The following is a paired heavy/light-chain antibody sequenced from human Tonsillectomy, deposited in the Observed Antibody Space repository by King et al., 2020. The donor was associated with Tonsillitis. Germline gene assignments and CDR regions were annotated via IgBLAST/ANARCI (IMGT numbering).Heavy chain of an antibody. CDR1: GFAFSNYG. V-gene: IGHV3-30*18. D-gene: IGHD3-3*01. J-gene: IGHJ4*02. CDR3: AKDGANPLYDDFWSGWDD. Sequence: QVQLVQSGGGVVQPGRSLRLSCAASGFAFSNYGMHWVRQAPGKGLEWVAVISYDVSSKHYADSVKGRFTISRDNSKNTLYLQMNSLRAEDTAVYYCAKDGANPLYDDFWSGWDDWGQGTL. CDR2: ISYDVSSK.
Light chain of an antibody. V-gene: IGKV1-17*01. CDR2: AAS. J-gene: IGKJ4*01. CDR1: QGIRND. Sequence: DIQMTQSPSSLSASVGDRVTITCRASQGIRNDLGWYQQKPGKAPKRLIYAASSLQSGVPSRFSGVGSGTEFTLTISSLQPEDFATYYCLQHNSYPLTFGGGTKVEIK. CDR3: LQHNSYPLT.